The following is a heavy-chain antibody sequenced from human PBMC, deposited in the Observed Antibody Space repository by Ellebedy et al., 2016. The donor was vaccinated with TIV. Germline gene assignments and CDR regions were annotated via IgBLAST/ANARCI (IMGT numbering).Heavy chain of an antibody. CDR2: INPSVGST. J-gene: IGHJ4*02. V-gene: IGHV1-46*04. CDR3: ARARSSGWLHTPDY. D-gene: IGHD6-19*01. CDR1: GYTFTSYF. Sequence: AASVKVSCKASGYTFTSYFMHWLRQAPGQGLEWMGIINPSVGSTTYAQKLQGRVTMTSDTSTSTVYMELISVRAEDTAVYYCARARSSGWLHTPDYWGQGTLVTVSS.